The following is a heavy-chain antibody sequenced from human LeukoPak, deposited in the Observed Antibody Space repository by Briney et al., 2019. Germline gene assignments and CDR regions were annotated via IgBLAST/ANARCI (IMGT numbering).Heavy chain of an antibody. CDR1: GFTFSTYS. D-gene: IGHD3-10*01. Sequence: GGSLRLSCAASGFTFSTYSMKWVRQAPGKGLEWVSYISSSSGTIYYADSVKGRFTISRDNAKNSLYLQMNGLRDEDTAVYYCMRDQSAYYGSGSYSEGSYWGQGTLVTVSS. CDR2: ISSSSGTI. CDR3: MRDQSAYYGSGSYSEGSY. J-gene: IGHJ4*02. V-gene: IGHV3-48*02.